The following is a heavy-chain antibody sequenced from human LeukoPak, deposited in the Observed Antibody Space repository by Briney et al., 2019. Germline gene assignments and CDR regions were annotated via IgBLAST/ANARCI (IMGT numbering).Heavy chain of an antibody. J-gene: IGHJ4*02. D-gene: IGHD2-2*01. CDR3: ARDDWSSTSCYLV. Sequence: PSETLSLTCAVSGGSISSCNWWCWVRQPPGKGVEWIGEIYHSGSTNYNPSLKCRVTISVDKSKNQFSLKLSSVTAADTAVYYCARDDWSSTSCYLVWGQGTLVTVSS. CDR1: GGSISSCNW. V-gene: IGHV4-4*02. CDR2: IYHSGST.